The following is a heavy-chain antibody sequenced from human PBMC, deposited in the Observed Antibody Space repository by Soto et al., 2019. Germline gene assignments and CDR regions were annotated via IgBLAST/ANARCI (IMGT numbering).Heavy chain of an antibody. Sequence: QVHLVQSGAEVKKPGSSVKVSCKASGGTFSNHAINWVRQAPGQGLEWMGRIIPIFTTTNYAQKFQGRVTITADESTIKAYMELSSLKYDDTAIYYCAREVAADGTFREDVFDIWGQGTMVTVSS. V-gene: IGHV1-69*12. D-gene: IGHD6-13*01. CDR1: GGTFSNHA. CDR3: AREVAADGTFREDVFDI. J-gene: IGHJ3*02. CDR2: IIPIFTTT.